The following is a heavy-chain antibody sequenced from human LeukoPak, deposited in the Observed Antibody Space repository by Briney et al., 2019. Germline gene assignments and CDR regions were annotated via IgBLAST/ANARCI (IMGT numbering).Heavy chain of an antibody. V-gene: IGHV3-21*01. CDR3: ARAWGGYSYGHPYYLDS. J-gene: IGHJ4*02. Sequence: GGSLRLSCAASGFTFSSYTMNWVRQAPGKGLGWVSSISSGSDNIYYADSVKGRFTISRDNDKTYLSLQMNSLRAEDTAVYYCARAWGGYSYGHPYYLDSWGQGTLVTVSS. D-gene: IGHD5-18*01. CDR1: GFTFSSYT. CDR2: ISSGSDNI.